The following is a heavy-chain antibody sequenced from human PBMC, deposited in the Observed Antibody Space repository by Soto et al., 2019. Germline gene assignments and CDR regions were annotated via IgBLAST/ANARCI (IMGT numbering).Heavy chain of an antibody. CDR1: GFSLSNARMG. J-gene: IGHJ6*02. D-gene: IGHD1-1*01. V-gene: IGHV2-26*01. CDR3: ARRSTYYYYYGMDV. CDR2: IFSNDEK. Sequence: SGPTLVNPTETLTLTCTVSGFSLSNARMGVSWIRQPPGKALEWLAHIFSNDEKSYSTSLKSRLTISKDTSKSQVVLTMTNMDPVDTATYYCARRSTYYYYYGMDVWGQGTTVTVS.